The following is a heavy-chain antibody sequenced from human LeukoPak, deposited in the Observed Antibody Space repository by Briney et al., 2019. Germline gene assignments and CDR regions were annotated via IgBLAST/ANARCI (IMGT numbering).Heavy chain of an antibody. CDR2: IYYSGST. J-gene: IGHJ4*02. Sequence: SETLSLTCTVSGGSISTSNYYWSWIRQPPGKGLEWIGYIYYSGSTNYNPSLKSRVTISVDTSKNQFSLKLSSVTAADTAVYYCARVEKDYGGNWAFDYWGQGTLVTVSS. V-gene: IGHV4-61*01. CDR1: GGSISTSNYY. CDR3: ARVEKDYGGNWAFDY. D-gene: IGHD4-23*01.